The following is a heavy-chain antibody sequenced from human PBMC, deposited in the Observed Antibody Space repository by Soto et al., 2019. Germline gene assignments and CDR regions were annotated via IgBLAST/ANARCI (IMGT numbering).Heavy chain of an antibody. CDR2: INPNSGGT. Sequence: ASVKVSCKASGYTFTGYYMHWVRQAPGQGLEWMGWINPNSGGTNYAQKFQGRVTMTRDTSISTAYMELSRLRSDDTAVYYCARVGGIAARNNWFDPWGQGTLVTVSS. CDR3: ARVGGIAARNNWFDP. V-gene: IGHV1-2*02. CDR1: GYTFTGYY. J-gene: IGHJ5*02. D-gene: IGHD6-6*01.